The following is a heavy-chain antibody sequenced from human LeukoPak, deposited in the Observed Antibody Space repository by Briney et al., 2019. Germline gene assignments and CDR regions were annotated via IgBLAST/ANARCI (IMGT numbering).Heavy chain of an antibody. J-gene: IGHJ5*02. CDR3: ARDRRCSSTSCYTSLRGGPWFDP. CDR2: INPNSGGT. D-gene: IGHD2-2*02. CDR1: GYTFTGYY. V-gene: IGHV1-2*02. Sequence: GASVKVSCKASGYTFTGYYMYWVRQAPGQGLEWMGWINPNSGGTNYTQKFQGRVTMTRDTSISTAYMELSRLRSDDTAVYYCARDRRCSSTSCYTSLRGGPWFDPWGQGTLVTVSS.